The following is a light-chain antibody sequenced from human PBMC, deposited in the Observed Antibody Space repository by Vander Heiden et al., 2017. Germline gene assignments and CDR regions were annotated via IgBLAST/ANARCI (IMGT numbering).Light chain of an antibody. J-gene: IGKJ1*01. CDR1: QTLLHTNGYNF. CDR2: LAS. CDR3: MHALQSNET. Sequence: VMTQSPLSLPVTPREQTSLPCRSSQTLLHTNGYNFGDWFLQKPRQSPQLPILLASNRASVVTDVGSSIGAGTDCTLKTSSVEAEDVGVYDCMHALQSNETFGQGTKLEI. V-gene: IGKV2-28*01.